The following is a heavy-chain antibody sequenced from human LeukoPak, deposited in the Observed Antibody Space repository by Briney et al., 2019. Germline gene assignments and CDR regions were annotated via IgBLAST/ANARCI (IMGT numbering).Heavy chain of an antibody. Sequence: SVKVSCKASGGAFGSESIIWVRQAPGHGLEWMGRIIPVLGFANAAQRFQGRVTFTADKATGTAYMELTNLRFEDTAVYFCATSPSSYSNYVSTDHYFDSWGQGTLVTVSS. D-gene: IGHD4-11*01. CDR3: ATSPSSYSNYVSTDHYFDS. CDR2: IIPVLGFA. CDR1: GGAFGSES. J-gene: IGHJ4*02. V-gene: IGHV1-69*02.